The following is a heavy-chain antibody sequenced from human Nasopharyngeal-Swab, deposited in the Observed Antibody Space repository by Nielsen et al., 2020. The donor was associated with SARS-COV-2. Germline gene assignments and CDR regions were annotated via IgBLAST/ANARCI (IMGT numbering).Heavy chain of an antibody. Sequence: LSLTCAASGFTYSGYVMSWVRQAPGKGLEWVSAISGSGGSTYYADSVEGRFTISRDNSNNTLYLQMNSLRGEDTALYYCAKNYGSGGYRSSNYYYDGMDVWGQGTTVTASS. J-gene: IGHJ6*02. D-gene: IGHD3-10*01. CDR1: GFTYSGYV. CDR3: AKNYGSGGYRSSNYYYDGMDV. V-gene: IGHV3-23*01. CDR2: ISGSGGST.